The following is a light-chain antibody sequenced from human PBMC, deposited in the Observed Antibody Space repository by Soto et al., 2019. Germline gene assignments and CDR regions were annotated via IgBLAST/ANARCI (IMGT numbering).Light chain of an antibody. Sequence: EIVLTQSPGTLSLSPGERATLSCRASQSVSSSYLAWYQQKPGQAPRLLIYGSSTRTTAIPDRFSGSESATDFTLTISRLEPEDFAVYYCQQYGSSPPITFGPGTKVDIK. CDR3: QQYGSSPPIT. V-gene: IGKV3-20*01. J-gene: IGKJ3*01. CDR1: QSVSSSY. CDR2: GSS.